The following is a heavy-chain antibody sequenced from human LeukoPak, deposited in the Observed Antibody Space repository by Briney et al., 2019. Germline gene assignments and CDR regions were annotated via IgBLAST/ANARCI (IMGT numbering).Heavy chain of an antibody. V-gene: IGHV3-74*01. CDR2: INSDGSST. CDR1: GFTFSSYW. D-gene: IGHD2-15*01. CDR3: ATVGYCSGGSCSDFDY. Sequence: GGSLRLSCAASGFTFSSYWMHWVRQAPGKGLVWVSRINSDGSSTSYADSVKGRFTISRDNAKNTLYLQMNSLRAEDTAVYYCATVGYCSGGSCSDFDYWGQGTLVTVSS. J-gene: IGHJ4*02.